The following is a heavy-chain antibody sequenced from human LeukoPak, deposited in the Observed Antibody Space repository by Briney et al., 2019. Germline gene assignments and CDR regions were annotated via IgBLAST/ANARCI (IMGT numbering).Heavy chain of an antibody. J-gene: IGHJ4*02. Sequence: PSETLSLTCTVSGGSTSSSSYYWGWIRQPPGKGLEWIGNIYYTGRTYYNPSLKSRVTISVDTSKNQFSLKLSPVSAADTAVYYCARLYYNDSSGPPLWGQGTLVTVSS. V-gene: IGHV4-39*01. D-gene: IGHD3-22*01. CDR3: ARLYYNDSSGPPL. CDR1: GGSTSSSSYY. CDR2: IYYTGRT.